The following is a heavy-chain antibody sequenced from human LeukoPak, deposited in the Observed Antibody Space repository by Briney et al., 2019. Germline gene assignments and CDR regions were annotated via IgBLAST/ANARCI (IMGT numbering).Heavy chain of an antibody. CDR2: ISTYSGST. D-gene: IGHD3-22*01. J-gene: IGHJ4*02. CDR1: GDTSPTYG. CDR3: ARGRTGDSSGY. Sequence: ASVKVSCKASGDTSPTYGISWVRQAPGQGLEWMGYISTYSGSTNYAQKFQDRVTLTRDTSANTAYMEVRSLTSDDTAVYYCARGRTGDSSGYWGQGTLVTVSS. V-gene: IGHV1-18*01.